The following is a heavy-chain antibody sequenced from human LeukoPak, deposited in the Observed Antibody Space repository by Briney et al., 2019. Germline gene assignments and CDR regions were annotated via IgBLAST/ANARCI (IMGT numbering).Heavy chain of an antibody. D-gene: IGHD3-10*01. J-gene: IGHJ4*02. CDR2: INHSGST. CDR1: GGSFSGYY. Sequence: SETLSLTCAVYGGSFSGYYWSWIRQPPGKGLEWIGEINHSGSTNYNPSLKSRVTISVDTSKNQFSLKLSSVTAADTAVYYCAGYSYGSGMVYGGRETLVTVSS. V-gene: IGHV4-34*01. CDR3: AGYSYGSGMVY.